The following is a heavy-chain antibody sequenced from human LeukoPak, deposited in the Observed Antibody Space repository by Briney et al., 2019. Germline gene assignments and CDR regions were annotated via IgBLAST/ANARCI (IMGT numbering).Heavy chain of an antibody. Sequence: PSETLSLTCAVSGYFISSGYYWGWIRQPPGKALEWIGSLYHSGSTYYNPSLKSRVTISVDTTKNQFSLRLSSVTAADTAVYFCAKTLRDFFSSYYYYYMDVWGKGTTVTVSS. CDR3: AKTLRDFFSSYYYYYMDV. CDR2: LYHSGST. D-gene: IGHD3-10*01. V-gene: IGHV4-38-2*01. J-gene: IGHJ6*03. CDR1: GYFISSGYY.